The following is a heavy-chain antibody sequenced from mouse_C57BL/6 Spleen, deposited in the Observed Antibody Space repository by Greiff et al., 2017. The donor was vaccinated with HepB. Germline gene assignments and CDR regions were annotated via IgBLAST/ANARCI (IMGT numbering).Heavy chain of an antibody. CDR2: IDPENGDT. CDR1: GFNIKDDY. D-gene: IGHD2-5*01. V-gene: IGHV14-4*01. J-gene: IGHJ4*01. CDR3: TTLAYYSNYPLMDY. Sequence: EVKLMESGAELVRPGASVKLSCTASGFNIKDDYMHWVKQRPEQGLEWIGWIDPENGDTEYASKFQGKATITADTSSNTAYLQLSSLTSEDTAVYYCTTLAYYSNYPLMDYWGQGTSVTVSS.